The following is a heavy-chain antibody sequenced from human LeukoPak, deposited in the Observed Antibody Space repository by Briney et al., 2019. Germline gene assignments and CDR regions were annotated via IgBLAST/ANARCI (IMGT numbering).Heavy chain of an antibody. CDR3: AKGKNDPAEPHGSGSSPLDY. CDR2: ISWNSGSI. V-gene: IGHV3-9*01. Sequence: PGRSLRLSCAASGFTFDDYAMHWVRQAPGKGLEWVSGISWNSGSIGYADSVKGRFTISRDNAKNSLYLQMNSLRAEDTALYYCAKGKNDPAEPHGSGSSPLDYWGQGTLVTVSS. J-gene: IGHJ4*02. CDR1: GFTFDDYA. D-gene: IGHD3-10*01.